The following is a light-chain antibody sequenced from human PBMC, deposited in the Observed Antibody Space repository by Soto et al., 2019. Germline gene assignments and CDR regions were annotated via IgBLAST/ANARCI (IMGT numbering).Light chain of an antibody. Sequence: EVVLTQSPGTLSLSPGDRATLSCRASQSITNNFLAWYQHKPGQAPRLLIYGASSMATGVPERFSGSGSGTEFTLTISRLQPDDFATYYCQQYCSSLYTFGQGTKLEI. CDR3: QQYCSSLYT. J-gene: IGKJ2*01. CDR1: QSITNNF. V-gene: IGKV3-20*01. CDR2: GAS.